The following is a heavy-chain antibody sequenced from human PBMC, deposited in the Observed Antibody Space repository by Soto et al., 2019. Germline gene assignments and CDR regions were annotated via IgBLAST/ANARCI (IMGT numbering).Heavy chain of an antibody. CDR3: AKGGYYSLFDI. CDR1: GFPFSSYA. Sequence: EMQLLESGGGLVQPGGSLRLSCVASGFPFSSYAMSWVRQTPGKGLEWVSGISGSGGRTYYADSVKGRFTISSDNSNNNLSLQMQILRVEDTAVDFCAKGGYYSLFDIWGQGTVVSVSA. J-gene: IGHJ3*02. CDR2: ISGSGGRT. D-gene: IGHD3-16*01. V-gene: IGHV3-23*01.